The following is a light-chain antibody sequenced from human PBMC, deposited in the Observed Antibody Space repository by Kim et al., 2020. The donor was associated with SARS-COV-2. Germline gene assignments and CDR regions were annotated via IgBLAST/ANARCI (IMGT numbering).Light chain of an antibody. J-gene: IGLJ1*01. CDR2: GKN. Sequence: VALRQTVRITCQRDSLRRYYASWYQQKPGQAPVLVIYGKNNRPSGIPDRFSGSSSGNTASLTITGAQAEDEADYYCNSRDSSGNHPFGTGTKVTVL. CDR3: NSRDSSGNHP. CDR1: SLRRYY. V-gene: IGLV3-19*01.